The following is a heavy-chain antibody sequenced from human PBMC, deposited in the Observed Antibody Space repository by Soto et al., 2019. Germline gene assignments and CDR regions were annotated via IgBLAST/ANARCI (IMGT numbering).Heavy chain of an antibody. V-gene: IGHV1-18*01. J-gene: IGHJ5*02. CDR2: ISAYNGNT. Sequence: ASVKVSCKASGYTFTSYGISWVRQAPGQGLEWMGWISAYNGNTNYAQKLQGRVTMTTDTSTSTAYMELRSLRSDDTAVYYCARESSSSWYGDWFDPWGEGTLVTVSS. D-gene: IGHD6-13*01. CDR3: ARESSSSWYGDWFDP. CDR1: GYTFTSYG.